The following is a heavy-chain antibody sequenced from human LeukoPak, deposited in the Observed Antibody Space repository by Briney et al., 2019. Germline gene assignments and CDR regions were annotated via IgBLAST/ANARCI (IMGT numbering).Heavy chain of an antibody. Sequence: ASVKVSCKASGYAFTSYAISWVRQAPGQGLEWMGWISAYNGNTNYAQKLQGRVTMTTDTSTSTAYMELRSLRSDDTAVYYCARDSGDVSGWSPRDAFDIWGQGTMVTVSS. CDR2: ISAYNGNT. CDR1: GYAFTSYA. V-gene: IGHV1-18*01. CDR3: ARDSGDVSGWSPRDAFDI. J-gene: IGHJ3*02. D-gene: IGHD5-12*01.